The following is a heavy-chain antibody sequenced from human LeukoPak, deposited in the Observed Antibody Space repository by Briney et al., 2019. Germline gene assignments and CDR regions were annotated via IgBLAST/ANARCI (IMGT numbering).Heavy chain of an antibody. V-gene: IGHV3-53*01. CDR2: IYSGGST. J-gene: IGHJ6*03. CDR3: ARVGRLRSYHYYYYMDV. CDR1: GLTVSSNY. D-gene: IGHD5-12*01. Sequence: GGSLRLSCAASGLTVSSNYMSWVRQAPGKGLEWVSVIYSGGSTYYADSVKGRFTISRDNSKNTLYLQMNSLRAEDTAVYYCARVGRLRSYHYYYYMDVWGKGTTVTVSS.